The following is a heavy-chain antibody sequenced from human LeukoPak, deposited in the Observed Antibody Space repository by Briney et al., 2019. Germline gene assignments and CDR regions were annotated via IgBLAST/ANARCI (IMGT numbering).Heavy chain of an antibody. CDR1: RCTVSSNY. Sequence: PGGSLRLFCGASRCTVSSNYMSWVRQAPGKGLEWVSVIYSGGSTYYADSVKGRFTISRDNSKNTLYLQMNSLRGEDTAVYYCAGGPKMQLIWGRASNGFDPWGQGTLVTVSS. V-gene: IGHV3-66*01. J-gene: IGHJ5*02. D-gene: IGHD5-18*01. CDR2: IYSGGST. CDR3: AGGPKMQLIWGRASNGFDP.